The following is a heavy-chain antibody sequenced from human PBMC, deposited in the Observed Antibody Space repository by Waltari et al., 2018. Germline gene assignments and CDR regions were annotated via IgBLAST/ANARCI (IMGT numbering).Heavy chain of an antibody. V-gene: IGHV4-38-2*01. Sequence: QVQLLESGPGLVKPSETLSLTCVISGDSLSSNLFWGWIRQSPEKGLEWIGNIYYSGVTYYSPFLKSRVFISIDTPRRQFSLKLTSVTAADTAVYYCARVLTTGTVAFDIWGQGTLVTVSS. CDR2: IYYSGVT. J-gene: IGHJ3*02. CDR1: GDSLSSNLF. CDR3: ARVLTTGTVAFDI. D-gene: IGHD1-7*01.